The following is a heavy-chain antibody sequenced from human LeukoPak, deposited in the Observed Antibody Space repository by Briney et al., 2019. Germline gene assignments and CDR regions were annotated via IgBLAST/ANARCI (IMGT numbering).Heavy chain of an antibody. CDR2: INPNSGGT. J-gene: IGHJ3*02. CDR3: ARVRWELIRSAFDI. Sequence: ASVKVSCKASGYTFTGYYMHWVRQAPGQGLEWMGWINPNSGGTNYAQKFQGWVTMTRDTSISTAHMELSRLRSDDTAVYYCARVRWELIRSAFDIWGQGTMVPSLQ. CDR1: GYTFTGYY. D-gene: IGHD1-26*01. V-gene: IGHV1-2*04.